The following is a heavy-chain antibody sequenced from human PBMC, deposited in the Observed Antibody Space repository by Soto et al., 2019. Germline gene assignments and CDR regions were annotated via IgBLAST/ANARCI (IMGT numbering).Heavy chain of an antibody. CDR3: ERDSGPRGYDAFDI. Sequence: PVGSLRLSCAASEFTFSNYWMTWVRQAPGKGLEWVANIKQDASENFYVDSVKGRFTISRDNAKNSLYLQMNSLRVEDTAVYYCERDSGPRGYDAFDIWGQGTMVTVSS. CDR2: IKQDASEN. V-gene: IGHV3-7*04. D-gene: IGHD2-8*02. CDR1: EFTFSNYW. J-gene: IGHJ3*02.